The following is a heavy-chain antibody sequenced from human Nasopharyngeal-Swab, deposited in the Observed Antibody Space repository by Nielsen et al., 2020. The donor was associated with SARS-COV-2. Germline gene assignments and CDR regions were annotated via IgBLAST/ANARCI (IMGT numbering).Heavy chain of an antibody. J-gene: IGHJ4*02. V-gene: IGHV7-4-1*02. CDR2: ISSDSGSA. D-gene: IGHD4-17*01. Sequence: WVRQAPGQGLEWMGWISSDSGSARYGQGFTGRYVLSLDTSVGTSDLQISSLRAEDTAVYYCARVDGDNRVYWGQGTLVTVSS. CDR3: ARVDGDNRVY.